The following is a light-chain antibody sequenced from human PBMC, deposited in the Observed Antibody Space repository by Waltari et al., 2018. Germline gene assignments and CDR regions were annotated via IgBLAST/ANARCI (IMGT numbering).Light chain of an antibody. CDR3: QQYGSSPSWT. J-gene: IGKJ1*01. Sequence: NVLAQSPGTLSLSPGERATLSCRASQSVSSSYLAWYQQKPGQAPRLLIYGASSRATGIPDRFSGSGSGTDFTLTISRLEPEDFAVYYCQQYGSSPSWTFDQGTKVEIK. CDR1: QSVSSSY. V-gene: IGKV3-20*01. CDR2: GAS.